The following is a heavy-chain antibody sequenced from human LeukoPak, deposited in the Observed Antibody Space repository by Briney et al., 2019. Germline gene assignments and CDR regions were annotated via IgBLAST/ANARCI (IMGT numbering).Heavy chain of an antibody. J-gene: IGHJ4*02. V-gene: IGHV4-34*01. Sequence: PSETLSLTCAVYGGSFSGYYWSWIRQPPGKGLEWIGSIYYSGSTYYNPSLKSRVTISVDTSKNQFSLKLSSVTAADTAVYYCARDGEMATITRYDYWGQGTLVTVSS. CDR2: IYYSGST. CDR1: GGSFSGYY. D-gene: IGHD5-24*01. CDR3: ARDGEMATITRYDY.